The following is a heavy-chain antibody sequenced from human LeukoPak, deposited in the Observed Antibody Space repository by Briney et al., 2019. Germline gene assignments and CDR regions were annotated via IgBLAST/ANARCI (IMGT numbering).Heavy chain of an antibody. J-gene: IGHJ6*02. V-gene: IGHV4-59*06. CDR2: IYYSGST. CDR1: GGSISNYY. D-gene: IGHD3-22*01. Sequence: PSETLSLTCTVSGGSISNYYWSWIRQHPGKGLEWIGYIYYSGSTYYNPSLKSRVTISVDTSKNQFSLKLSSVTAADTAVYYCARDVVINYYYGMDVWGQGTTVTVSS. CDR3: ARDVVINYYYGMDV.